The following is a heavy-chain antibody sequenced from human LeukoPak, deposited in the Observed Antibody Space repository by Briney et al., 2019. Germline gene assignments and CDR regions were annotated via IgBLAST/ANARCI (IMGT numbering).Heavy chain of an antibody. Sequence: PSETLSLTCAVYGGSFSGYYWSWIRQPPGKGLEWIGEINHSGSTNYNPSLKSRVTISVDTSKNQFSLKLSSVTAADTAVYYCARGGGDDYSNYGRPRQQYYFDYWGQGTLVTVSS. CDR3: ARGGGDDYSNYGRPRQQYYFDY. D-gene: IGHD4-11*01. CDR2: INHSGST. CDR1: GGSFSGYY. J-gene: IGHJ4*02. V-gene: IGHV4-34*01.